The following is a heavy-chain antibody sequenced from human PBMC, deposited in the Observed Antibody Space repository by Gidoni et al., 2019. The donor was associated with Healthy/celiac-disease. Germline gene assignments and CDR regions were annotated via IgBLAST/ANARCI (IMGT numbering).Heavy chain of an antibody. J-gene: IGHJ4*02. CDR3: ARDDAHSVNPMD. V-gene: IGHV3-53*01. CDR2: IYSGGST. Sequence: ELQLVQPRGCLIQLGGSLRLFCAASRFTVSSSYVSWVRQGPGKGLEGVSVIYSGGSTNYADYVKGRFTISRDNSKNTLKLKMNSLRDEDTDVYYCARDDAHSVNPMDWGQGTLVTVSS. CDR1: RFTVSSSY.